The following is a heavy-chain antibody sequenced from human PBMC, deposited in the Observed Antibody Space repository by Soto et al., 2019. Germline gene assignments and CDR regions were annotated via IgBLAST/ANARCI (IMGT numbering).Heavy chain of an antibody. V-gene: IGHV3-30*18. CDR2: ISYDGRNE. D-gene: IGHD3-10*01. J-gene: IGHJ4*02. CDR1: GFTFSAFA. CDR3: AKGVVREPAYFDY. Sequence: QVQLVESGGGVVQPGRSLRLSCAVSGFTFSAFAMYWVRQAPGKGLEWVALISYDGRNEDYADSVKGRFTISRDNSKNPLFLQMSSLSAEDTAVYYCAKGVVREPAYFDYWGQGTLVTVSS.